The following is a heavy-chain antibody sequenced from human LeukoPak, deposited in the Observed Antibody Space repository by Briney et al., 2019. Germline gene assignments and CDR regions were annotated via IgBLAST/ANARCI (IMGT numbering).Heavy chain of an antibody. CDR3: ARVITGMDY. J-gene: IGHJ4*02. D-gene: IGHD1-20*01. CDR2: ISSSGSYI. CDR1: GFTFSSYS. Sequence: GGSLRLSCAASGFTFSSYSMYWVRHAPWKGLEFVSSISSSGSYIYYADSVKGRFTISRDNARNSLYLQMNSLRAEDTAVYYCARVITGMDYWGQGTLVTVSS. V-gene: IGHV3-21*01.